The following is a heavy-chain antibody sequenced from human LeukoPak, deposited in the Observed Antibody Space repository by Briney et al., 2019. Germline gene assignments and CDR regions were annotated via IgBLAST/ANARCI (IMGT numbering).Heavy chain of an antibody. Sequence: VASVKVSCKASGYTFTSYGISWVRQAPVQGLEWMGWISAYNVNTNYAQKLQGRVTMTTDTSTSTAYMELRSLRSDDTAVYYCARDYSGSPINWFDPWGQGTLVTVSS. CDR3: ARDYSGSPINWFDP. J-gene: IGHJ5*02. CDR1: GYTFTSYG. V-gene: IGHV1-18*01. D-gene: IGHD1-26*01. CDR2: ISAYNVNT.